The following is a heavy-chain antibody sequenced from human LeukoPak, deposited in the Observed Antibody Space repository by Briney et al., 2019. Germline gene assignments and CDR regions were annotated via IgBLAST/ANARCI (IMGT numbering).Heavy chain of an antibody. D-gene: IGHD3-22*01. CDR3: AKDRPNFHENSGHYYRRDGDS. V-gene: IGHV3-23*01. Sequence: PGGSLSLSXQASGFTFYMYAMSWVRQAPGKGLEWIASMCGTAGCTFYPDSVKGRFTISRDSSKNVLYLRMNSLTAEDTAIYYCAKDRPNFHENSGHYYRRDGDSWGQGTLVTVSS. J-gene: IGHJ5*01. CDR2: MCGTAGCT. CDR1: GFTFYMYA.